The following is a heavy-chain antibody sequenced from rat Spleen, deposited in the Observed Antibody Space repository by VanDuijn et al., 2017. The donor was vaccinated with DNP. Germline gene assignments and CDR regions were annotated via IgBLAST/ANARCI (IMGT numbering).Heavy chain of an antibody. Sequence: EVQLQESGPGLVKPSQSLSLTCSVTDYSINSNYWGWIRRFPGNKMEWIGHINYSGYTSYNPSLKSRISISRDTSKNQFFLHLISVTTEDTATYYCARWTRYFDYWGQGVMVTVSS. CDR1: DYSINSNY. D-gene: IGHD1-7*01. V-gene: IGHV3-1*01. J-gene: IGHJ2*01. CDR2: INYSGYT. CDR3: ARWTRYFDY.